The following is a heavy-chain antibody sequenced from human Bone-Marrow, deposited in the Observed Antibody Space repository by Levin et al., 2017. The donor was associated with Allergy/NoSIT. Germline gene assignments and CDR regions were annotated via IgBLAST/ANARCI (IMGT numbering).Heavy chain of an antibody. J-gene: IGHJ5*02. D-gene: IGHD5-24*01. Sequence: GESLKISCAASGFTFSNSWMSWVRQAPGKGLEWVANIKEDGSEKYYVDSVKGRFTISRDNAKNSLYVQMNSLRAEDTAVYYCARDQFRRATIGARWFDPWGQGTLVTFSS. CDR3: ARDQFRRATIGARWFDP. CDR1: GFTFSNSW. V-gene: IGHV3-7*01. CDR2: IKEDGSEK.